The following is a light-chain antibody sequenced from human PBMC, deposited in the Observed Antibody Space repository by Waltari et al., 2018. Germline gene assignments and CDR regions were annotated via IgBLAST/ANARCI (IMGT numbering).Light chain of an antibody. V-gene: IGKV3-15*01. CDR1: QSVSSN. J-gene: IGKJ1*01. CDR3: QQYNNWPGT. Sequence: EIVMTQSPATLSVSPGERATLPCRASQSVSSNLAWYQQKPGQAPRLLSYGASTRATGTPARFSGSGSGTEFTLTISSLQSEDFAVYSCQQYNNWPGTFGQGTKVEIK. CDR2: GAS.